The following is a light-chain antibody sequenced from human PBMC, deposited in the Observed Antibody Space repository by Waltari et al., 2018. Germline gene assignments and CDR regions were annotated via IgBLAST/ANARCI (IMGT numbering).Light chain of an antibody. CDR2: DVT. CDR1: GSAVGASDS. J-gene: IGLJ2*01. V-gene: IGLV2-14*03. Sequence: QSALTQPASVSGSPGQSITISCSGVGSAVGASDSVSWHQHHPGKAPQAIIYDVTNPPSGVSDHFSASKSANTASLTISRLQPEDEADYYCSSQTLDGLVLFGGGTRLTVL. CDR3: SSQTLDGLVL.